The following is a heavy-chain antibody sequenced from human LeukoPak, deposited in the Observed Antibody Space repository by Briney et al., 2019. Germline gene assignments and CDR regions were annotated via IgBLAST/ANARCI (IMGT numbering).Heavy chain of an antibody. Sequence: SVKVSCKASGGTFSSYAISWVRQAPGQGLEWMGRIIPIFGTANYAQKFQGRVTITTDESTSTVYMELSSLRSEDTAVYYCARVVLDHYYDSSGYLGTLDYWGQGTLVTVSS. CDR3: ARVVLDHYYDSSGYLGTLDY. CDR1: GGTFSSYA. J-gene: IGHJ4*02. V-gene: IGHV1-69*05. CDR2: IIPIFGTA. D-gene: IGHD3-22*01.